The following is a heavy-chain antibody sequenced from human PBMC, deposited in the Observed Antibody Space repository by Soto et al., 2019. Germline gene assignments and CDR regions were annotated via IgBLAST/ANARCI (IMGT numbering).Heavy chain of an antibody. CDR2: ISGSGSVT. V-gene: IGHV3-23*01. CDR3: AKGGVAAARGYFDH. D-gene: IGHD6-13*01. Sequence: GSLRPSCGAYGFIFRNYGLSGVRKAPGKGLEWVSDISGSGSVTNYADSVKGRFTISRDNSNNTLSLQMDSLRAEDTAVYYCAKGGVAAARGYFDHWGQGTRVTVSS. CDR1: GFIFRNYG. J-gene: IGHJ4*02.